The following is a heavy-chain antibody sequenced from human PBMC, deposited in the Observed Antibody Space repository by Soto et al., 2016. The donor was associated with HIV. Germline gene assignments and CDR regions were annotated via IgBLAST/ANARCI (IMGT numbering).Heavy chain of an antibody. CDR3: AREARYGEPYDAFDI. V-gene: IGHV3-74*01. CDR2: INSDGSST. D-gene: IGHD4-17*01. Sequence: EVQLVESGGGLVQPGGSVRLSCAASGFTISRNWMHWVRQAPGKGLVWVSRINSDGSSTSYADSVKGRFTISRDNAKNTLYLQMNSLRAEDTAVYYCAREARYGEPYDAFDICGQGTMVTVSS. J-gene: IGHJ3*02. CDR1: GFTISRNW.